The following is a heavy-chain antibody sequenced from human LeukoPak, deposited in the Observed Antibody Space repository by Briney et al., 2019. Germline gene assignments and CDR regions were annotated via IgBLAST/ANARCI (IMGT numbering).Heavy chain of an antibody. D-gene: IGHD3-3*01. J-gene: IGHJ4*02. CDR2: IYPGDSET. CDR1: EYSFTYYW. CDR3: ARLSTRLLDH. Sequence: GESLKISCKGSEYSFTYYWIGWVRQLPGKGLEWMGIIYPGDSETRYSPSFQGQVTMSVDKSSSTAYLQWATLKASDTAIYFCARLSTRLLDHWGQGTRVTVSS. V-gene: IGHV5-51*01.